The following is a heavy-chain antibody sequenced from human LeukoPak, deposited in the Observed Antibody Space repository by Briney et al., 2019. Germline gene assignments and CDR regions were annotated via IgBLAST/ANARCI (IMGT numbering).Heavy chain of an antibody. V-gene: IGHV3-21*01. Sequence: PGGSLRLSCAASGFTFNSYNMNWVREAPGKGVEWVSSMSSSSDYSYYADSVRGRFTISRDNAKNSLYLQMNSLGAEDTAVYYCARDRCSGGSCYDDYYYYYMDVWGKGTTVTVSS. CDR3: ARDRCSGGSCYDDYYYYYMDV. CDR2: MSSSSDYS. CDR1: GFTFNSYN. D-gene: IGHD2-15*01. J-gene: IGHJ6*03.